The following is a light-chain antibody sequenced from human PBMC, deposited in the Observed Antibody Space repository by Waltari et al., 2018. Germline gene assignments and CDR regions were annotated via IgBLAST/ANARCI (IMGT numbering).Light chain of an antibody. CDR1: DPNIGAAYD. CDR2: AKS. Sequence: QSVLTPPPSVSGAPGQRITISCIGRDPNIGAAYDVQWYQQLPGTAPKLLLYAKSYRPSGVPDRFSGSKSGTSASLAITGLQADDEAHYYCQSYDSSLSASVFGGGTKVTVL. V-gene: IGLV1-40*01. CDR3: QSYDSSLSASV. J-gene: IGLJ3*02.